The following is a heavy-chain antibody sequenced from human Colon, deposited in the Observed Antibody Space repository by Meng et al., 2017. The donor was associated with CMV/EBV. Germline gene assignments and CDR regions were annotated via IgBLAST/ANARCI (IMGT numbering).Heavy chain of an antibody. Sequence: GGSLRPSCVASGFTFNNFGMHWVRQAPGKGLEWVAFIRYDGGKTYYAESLQGRFTISRDNSKSNLYLEMNLLRPEDTAFYFCARAGVGAKDYWGQGTLVTVSS. V-gene: IGHV3-30*02. D-gene: IGHD1-26*01. CDR3: ARAGVGAKDY. CDR2: IRYDGGKT. J-gene: IGHJ4*02. CDR1: GFTFNNFG.